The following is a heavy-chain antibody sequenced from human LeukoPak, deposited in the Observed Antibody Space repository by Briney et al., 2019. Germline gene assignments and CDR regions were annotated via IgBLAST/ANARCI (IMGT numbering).Heavy chain of an antibody. CDR3: ARDYYDSSGDLGFDP. D-gene: IGHD3-22*01. CDR1: GFTLSSYW. CDR2: IKQDRSEK. Sequence: GGSLRLSCAAPGFTLSSYWMSWVRQAPGKGLEWVANIKQDRSEKYYVHSVKGRFTISRDNAKNSLYLQMNSLRAEDTAVYYCARDYYDSSGDLGFDPWGQGTLVTVSS. J-gene: IGHJ5*02. V-gene: IGHV3-7*01.